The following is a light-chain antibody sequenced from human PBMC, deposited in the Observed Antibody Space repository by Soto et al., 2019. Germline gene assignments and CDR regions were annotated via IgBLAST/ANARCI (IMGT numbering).Light chain of an antibody. J-gene: IGKJ1*01. Sequence: DIVMTQSPDSLAVSLGERATINCKSSQSVLYSPNNKNYLAWYQQKPGQPPRLLIYCASTRESGVPDRFSVSVSGTDFTLTISSLQASDVAVYYCQQFYTAPVTFGKGTKVEIK. CDR1: QSVLYSPNNKNY. CDR3: QQFYTAPVT. CDR2: CAS. V-gene: IGKV4-1*01.